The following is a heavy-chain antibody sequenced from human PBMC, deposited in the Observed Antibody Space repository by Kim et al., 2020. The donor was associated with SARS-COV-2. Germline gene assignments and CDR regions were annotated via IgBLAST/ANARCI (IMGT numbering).Heavy chain of an antibody. J-gene: IGHJ4*02. CDR2: INHSGST. CDR3: ARERRVPPRALGVGY. Sequence: SETLSLTCAVYGGSFSGYYWSWIRQPPGKGLEWIGEINHSGSTNYNPSLKSRVTISVDTSKNQFSLKLSSVTAADTAVYYCARERRVPPRALGVGYWGQG. V-gene: IGHV4-34*01. CDR1: GGSFSGYY. D-gene: IGHD6-13*01.